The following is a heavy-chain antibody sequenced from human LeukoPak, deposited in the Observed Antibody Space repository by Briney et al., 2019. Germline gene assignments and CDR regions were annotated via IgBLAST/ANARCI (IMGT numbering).Heavy chain of an antibody. CDR2: MNPNSGNT. D-gene: IGHD3-10*01. J-gene: IGHJ4*02. CDR1: GYTFTGYY. V-gene: IGHV1-8*03. Sequence: ASVKVSCKASGYTFTGYYMHWVRQAPGQGLEWMGWMNPNSGNTGYAQKFQGRVTITRNTSISTAYMELSSLRSEDTAVYYCARSTYYYGSGSYYMELGYWGQGTLVTVSS. CDR3: ARSTYYYGSGSYYMELGY.